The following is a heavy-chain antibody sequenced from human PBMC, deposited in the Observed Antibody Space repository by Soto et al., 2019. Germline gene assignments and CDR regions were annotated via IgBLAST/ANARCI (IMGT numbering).Heavy chain of an antibody. D-gene: IGHD3-16*01. CDR3: ASGQWGDIDAFDI. Sequence: QVQLVESGGGVVQPGRSRRLSCAASGFTFSSYGMHWVRQAPGKGLEWVAVIWYDGSNKYYADSVKGRFTISRDNSKNTLYLQMNSLRAEDTAVYYCASGQWGDIDAFDIWGQGTMVTVSS. J-gene: IGHJ3*02. CDR2: IWYDGSNK. CDR1: GFTFSSYG. V-gene: IGHV3-33*01.